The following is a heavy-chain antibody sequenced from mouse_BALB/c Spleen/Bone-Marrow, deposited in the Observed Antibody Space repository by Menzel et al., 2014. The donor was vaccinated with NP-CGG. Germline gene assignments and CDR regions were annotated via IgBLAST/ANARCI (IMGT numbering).Heavy chain of an antibody. CDR2: ISYDGSN. CDR1: GYSITSGYY. Sequence: DVKLQESGPGLVKPSQSLSLTCSVTGYSITSGYYWNWIRQFPGNKLEWMSYISYDGSNNYNPSLKNRISITRDTSKNQFFLKLNSVTTEDTATYYCARGGYDGRGFAYWGQGTLVTVSA. D-gene: IGHD2-14*01. V-gene: IGHV3-6*02. CDR3: ARGGYDGRGFAY. J-gene: IGHJ3*01.